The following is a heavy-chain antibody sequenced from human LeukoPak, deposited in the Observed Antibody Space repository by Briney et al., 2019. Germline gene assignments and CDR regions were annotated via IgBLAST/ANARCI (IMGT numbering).Heavy chain of an antibody. CDR2: IIPIFGTA. Sequence: ASVKVSCKASGGTFSSYAISWVRQAPGQGLEWMGGIIPIFGTANYAQKFQGRVTITTDESTSTAYMELSSLRSEDTAVYYCTGSGSYHGGFDYWGQGTLVTVPS. D-gene: IGHD3-10*01. CDR1: GGTFSSYA. J-gene: IGHJ4*02. CDR3: TGSGSYHGGFDY. V-gene: IGHV1-69*05.